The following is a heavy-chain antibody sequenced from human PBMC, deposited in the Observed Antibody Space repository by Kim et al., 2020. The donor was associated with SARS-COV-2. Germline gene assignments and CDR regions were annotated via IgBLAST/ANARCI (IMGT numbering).Heavy chain of an antibody. Sequence: GGSLRLSCGASGFTFSSYWMHWVRQAPGKGLEWVSVINSDGRSTSYADSVKGRFTISRNNAKSTLDLQMDSLRAEDTAVYYCARVALRYSSSWYEGDVDYWGQETLDTVSS. CDR1: GFTFSSYW. J-gene: IGHJ4*02. CDR3: ARVALRYSSSWYEGDVDY. V-gene: IGHV3-74*01. CDR2: INSDGRST. D-gene: IGHD6-13*01.